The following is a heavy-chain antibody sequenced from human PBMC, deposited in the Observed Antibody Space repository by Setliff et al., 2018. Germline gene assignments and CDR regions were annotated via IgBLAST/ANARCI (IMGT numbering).Heavy chain of an antibody. Sequence: WWSWVRQPPGKGLEWVAMISPYDSQTRYSPSLQGQVTISVDKSITTAYLQWSSLKASDTAIYYCARHPAGGRGMDVWGQGTTVTVSS. D-gene: IGHD3-16*01. V-gene: IGHV5-51*01. CDR1: W. J-gene: IGHJ6*02. CDR3: ARHPAGGRGMDV. CDR2: ISPYDSQT.